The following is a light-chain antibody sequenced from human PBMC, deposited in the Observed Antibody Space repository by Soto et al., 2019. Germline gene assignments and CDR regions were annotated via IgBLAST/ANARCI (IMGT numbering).Light chain of an antibody. V-gene: IGLV2-14*03. J-gene: IGLJ2*01. CDR1: SSDVGGSDY. CDR2: DVT. CDR3: RSSTNSFTHVI. Sequence: QSALTQPASVSGSPGQSITISCTGTSSDVGGSDYVSWYQQHPGKAPKLLICDVTYRPSGVSHRFSGSKYGNTASLTISGLQAEDEADYYCRSSTNSFTHVIFGGGTKLTVL.